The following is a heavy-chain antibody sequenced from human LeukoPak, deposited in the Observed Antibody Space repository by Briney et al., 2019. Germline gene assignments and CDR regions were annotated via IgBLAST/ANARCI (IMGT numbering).Heavy chain of an antibody. V-gene: IGHV3-74*01. D-gene: IGHD3-10*01. CDR2: INRDGSTT. CDR1: GFTFSNYW. Sequence: GGSLRLSCAASGFTFSNYWVHWVRQAPGKGLVWVSRINRDGSTTNYAVSVKGRFTVSRDNAKNTLNLQMNSLRAEDTAVYYCARDKKSGESSEIDYWGQGTLVTVSS. J-gene: IGHJ4*02. CDR3: ARDKKSGESSEIDY.